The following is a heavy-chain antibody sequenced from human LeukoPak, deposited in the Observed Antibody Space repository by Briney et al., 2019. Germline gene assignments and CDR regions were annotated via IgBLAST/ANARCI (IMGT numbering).Heavy chain of an antibody. V-gene: IGHV3-30*18. J-gene: IGHJ4*02. CDR3: AKDSVFGIVGATLDY. CDR2: ISYEGSSK. D-gene: IGHD1-26*01. CDR1: GFTFSNYG. Sequence: PGGSLRLSCTASGFTFSNYGMHWVRQAPGKGLEWLAVISYEGSSKYYADSVRGRFTISRDNSKDTLYLHMNSLRDEDTAVYYCAKDSVFGIVGATLDYWGQGTLAAASS.